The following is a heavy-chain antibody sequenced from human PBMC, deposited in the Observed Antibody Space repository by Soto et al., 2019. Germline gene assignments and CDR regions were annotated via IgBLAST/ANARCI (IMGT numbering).Heavy chain of an antibody. CDR3: AKDPYYYDTSEMDV. D-gene: IGHD3-22*01. J-gene: IGHJ6*02. V-gene: IGHV3-23*01. Sequence: GGSQRLSCAASGFTFSSYAMSWVRQAPGKGLEWVSAIGGSGGSTYYADSVKGRFTISRDNSKNTLFLQMNSLRAEDTSVYYCAKDPYYYDTSEMDVWGQGTTVTVSS. CDR1: GFTFSSYA. CDR2: IGGSGGST.